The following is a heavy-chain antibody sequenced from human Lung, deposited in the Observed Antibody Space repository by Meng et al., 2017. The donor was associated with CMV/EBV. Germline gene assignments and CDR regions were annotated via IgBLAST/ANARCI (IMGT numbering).Heavy chain of an antibody. CDR2: IYWDDDK. Sequence: QITLKESGPTLVKPTXTLTLTXHFPGFSLSTNGVGVGWIRQPPGKALEWLALIYWDDDKRYSTSLKNRLTITKDTSKNQVVLTMTDMDPVDTATYYCAHRTFYYDSSGHYEANFDVWDQGTLVTVSS. V-gene: IGHV2-5*02. J-gene: IGHJ4*02. CDR1: GFSLSTNGVG. D-gene: IGHD3-22*01. CDR3: AHRTFYYDSSGHYEANFDV.